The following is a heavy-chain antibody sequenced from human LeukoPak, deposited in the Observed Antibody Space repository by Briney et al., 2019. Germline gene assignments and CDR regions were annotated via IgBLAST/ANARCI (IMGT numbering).Heavy chain of an antibody. Sequence: GASVKVSCKASGHKFIAYYMHWVRQAPGQGLEWLGWINPNSGGTHYAQKFQGRVTMTRDTSISTAYMELRRLRSDDTAVYYCARDSCSSTSCLSIDDYWGQGTLVTVSS. D-gene: IGHD2-2*01. CDR1: GHKFIAYY. J-gene: IGHJ4*02. CDR2: INPNSGGT. V-gene: IGHV1-2*02. CDR3: ARDSCSSTSCLSIDDY.